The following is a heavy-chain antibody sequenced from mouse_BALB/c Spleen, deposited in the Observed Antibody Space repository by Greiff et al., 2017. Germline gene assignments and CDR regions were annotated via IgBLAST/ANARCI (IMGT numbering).Heavy chain of an antibody. Sequence: QVQLKQSGAELARPGASVKMSCKASGYTFTSYTMHWVKQRPGQGLDWIGYINPSSGYTNYNQKFKDKATLTADKSSSTAYMQLSSLTSEDSAVYYCARSQYGNYVAYAMDYWGQGTSVTVSS. CDR3: ARSQYGNYVAYAMDY. CDR2: INPSSGYT. D-gene: IGHD2-10*02. V-gene: IGHV1-4*01. J-gene: IGHJ4*01. CDR1: GYTFTSYT.